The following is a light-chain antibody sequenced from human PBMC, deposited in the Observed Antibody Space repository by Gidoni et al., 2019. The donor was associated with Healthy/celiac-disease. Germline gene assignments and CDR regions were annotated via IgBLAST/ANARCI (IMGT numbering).Light chain of an antibody. J-gene: IGKJ3*01. CDR2: AAS. V-gene: IGKV1-39*01. CDR3: QQSYIWSLT. CDR1: QSISSY. Sequence: DIQMTQSPSSLSASVGDRVTITCRASQSISSYLNWYQQKPGKAPKLLIYAASSLQSGVPSRFSGSGSGTDFTLTISSLQPEDFATYYCQQSYIWSLTFGPGTKVDIK.